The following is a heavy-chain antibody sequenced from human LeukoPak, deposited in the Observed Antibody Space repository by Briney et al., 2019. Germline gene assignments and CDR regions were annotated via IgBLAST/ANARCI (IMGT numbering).Heavy chain of an antibody. CDR3: AREGDCSSTSCYGNYWFDP. D-gene: IGHD2-2*01. CDR2: IIPIFGTA. CDR1: GYTFTGYY. J-gene: IGHJ5*02. V-gene: IGHV1-69*13. Sequence: SVKVSCKASGYTFTGYYMHWVRQAPGQGLEWMGGIIPIFGTANYAQKFQGRVTITADESTSTAYMELSSLRSGDTAVYYCAREGDCSSTSCYGNYWFDPWGQGTLVTVSS.